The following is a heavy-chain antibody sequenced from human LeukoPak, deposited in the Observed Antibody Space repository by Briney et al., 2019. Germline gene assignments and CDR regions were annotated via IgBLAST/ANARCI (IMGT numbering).Heavy chain of an antibody. J-gene: IGHJ4*02. CDR1: GLTFSRYA. D-gene: IGHD6-13*01. V-gene: IGHV3-23*01. CDR2: ISGSGGST. CDR3: AKDSFLWGGSSWPEGAFDY. Sequence: GGSLRLSCAASGLTFSRYAMSWVRQAPGKGVEWVSAISGSGGSTYYADSMKGRFTISRDNSKNTLYLQINSLRAEDTAVYYCAKDSFLWGGSSWPEGAFDYWGQGTLVTVSS.